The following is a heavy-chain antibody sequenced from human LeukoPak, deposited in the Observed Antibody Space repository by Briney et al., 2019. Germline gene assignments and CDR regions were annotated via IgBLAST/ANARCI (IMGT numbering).Heavy chain of an antibody. CDR3: AREVTGDNWNYGFNARFDP. CDR2: IYSGGST. V-gene: IGHV3-66*01. CDR1: GFTVSSNY. Sequence: GGSLRLSCAASGFTVSSNYMSWVRQAPGKGLEWVSVIYSGGSTYYADSVKGRFTISRDNSKNTLYLQMNSLRAEDTAVYYCAREVTGDNWNYGFNARFDPWGQGTLVTVYS. D-gene: IGHD1-7*01. J-gene: IGHJ5*02.